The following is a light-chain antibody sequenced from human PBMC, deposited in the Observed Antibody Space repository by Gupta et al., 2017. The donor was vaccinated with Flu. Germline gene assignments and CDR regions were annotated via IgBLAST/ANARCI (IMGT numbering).Light chain of an antibody. CDR1: SSDVGGYNY. CDR3: CSYAGSYTLVV. CDR2: DVS. J-gene: IGLJ2*01. V-gene: IGLV2-11*01. Sequence: QSALTQPRSVSGSPGQSVTISYTGTSSDVGGYNYVSWCQQHPGKAPKLMIYDVSKRPSGVPDRFSGSKSGNTASLTISGLQAEDEADYYCCSYAGSYTLVVFGGGTKLTVL.